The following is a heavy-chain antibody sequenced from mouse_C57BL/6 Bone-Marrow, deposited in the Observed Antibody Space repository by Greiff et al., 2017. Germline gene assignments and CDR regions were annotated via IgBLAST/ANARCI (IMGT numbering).Heavy chain of an antibody. V-gene: IGHV1-64*01. Sequence: QVQLQQPGAELVKPGASVKLSCKASGYTFTSYWMHWVKQRPGQGLAWIGMIHPNSGSTNYNEKFKSKATLTVDKSSSTAYMQLSSLTSEDSAVYYCARGRWLPAWFAYWGQGTLVTVSA. CDR2: IHPNSGST. CDR3: ARGRWLPAWFAY. J-gene: IGHJ3*01. D-gene: IGHD2-3*01. CDR1: GYTFTSYW.